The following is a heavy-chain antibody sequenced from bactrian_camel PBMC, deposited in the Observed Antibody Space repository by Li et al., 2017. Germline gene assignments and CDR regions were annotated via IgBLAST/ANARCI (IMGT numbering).Heavy chain of an antibody. CDR2: IDEDGIT. CDR1: GYRYSRYC. D-gene: IGHD3*01. V-gene: IGHV3S1*01. J-gene: IGHJ4*01. Sequence: HVQLVESGGGSVQAGGSLRLSCDTSGYRYSRYCMGWFRQDPGKEREGVAVIDEDGITTYADSVKGRFTISKDNDKTNMYLQMNSLKVEDSAMYYCALGGLTCWGWVPPGKGYDYRGYGQGTQV.